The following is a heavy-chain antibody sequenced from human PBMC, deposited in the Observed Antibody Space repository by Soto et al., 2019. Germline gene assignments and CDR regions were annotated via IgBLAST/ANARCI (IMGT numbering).Heavy chain of an antibody. J-gene: IGHJ3*02. Sequence: QVQLVQSGAEVKKPGASVKVSCKASGYTFTSYGISWVRQAPGQGLEWMGWISAYNGNTNYAQKLQGRVTMTTDTSTSTAYMELRSLRSDDTAVYYCARESRLGELSYPTYDAFDIWGQGTMVTVSS. D-gene: IGHD3-16*02. CDR2: ISAYNGNT. V-gene: IGHV1-18*01. CDR3: ARESRLGELSYPTYDAFDI. CDR1: GYTFTSYG.